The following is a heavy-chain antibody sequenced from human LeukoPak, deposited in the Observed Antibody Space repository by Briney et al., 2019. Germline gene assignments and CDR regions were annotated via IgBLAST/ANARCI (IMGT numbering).Heavy chain of an antibody. Sequence: PGRSLRLSCAASGFTFEDYAMNWVRQAPGKGLEWVSGISWHGGIIGYADSVKGRFTISRDNAKRSLYLQMNSLRTEDTAFYYCAKDKSGFNWNDLLPDAFDVWGHGTMVTVSS. V-gene: IGHV3-9*01. J-gene: IGHJ3*01. CDR1: GFTFEDYA. CDR2: ISWHGGII. CDR3: AKDKSGFNWNDLLPDAFDV. D-gene: IGHD1-1*01.